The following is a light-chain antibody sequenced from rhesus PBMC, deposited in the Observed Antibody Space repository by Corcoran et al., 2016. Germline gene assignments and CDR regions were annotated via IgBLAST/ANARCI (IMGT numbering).Light chain of an antibody. CDR2: GAS. CDR3: QQYSNWPFT. J-gene: IGKJ3*01. V-gene: IGKV3-42*03. Sequence: EIVLTQSPATLSLSPGERATLSCRASPSVSSSLAWYQQKPEQAPRLLIYGASSRAPGIPDRFSGSGSGTDFTLTISSLEPEDFAVYYCQQYSNWPFTFGPGTKLDIK. CDR1: PSVSSS.